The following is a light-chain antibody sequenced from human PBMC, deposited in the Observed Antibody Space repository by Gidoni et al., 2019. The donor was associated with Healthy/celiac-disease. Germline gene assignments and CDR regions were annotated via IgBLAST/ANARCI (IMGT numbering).Light chain of an antibody. CDR3: QSADSSGTYVV. CDR1: ALPKQY. J-gene: IGLJ2*01. V-gene: IGLV3-25*02. Sequence: SYELPQPPPVSVPPGQAARINCSGDALPKQYAYWYQQKPGQAPVPVIYKDSERPSVIPERFSGSSSGTTVTLTISGVQAEDEADYYCQSADSSGTYVVFGGGTKLTVL. CDR2: KDS.